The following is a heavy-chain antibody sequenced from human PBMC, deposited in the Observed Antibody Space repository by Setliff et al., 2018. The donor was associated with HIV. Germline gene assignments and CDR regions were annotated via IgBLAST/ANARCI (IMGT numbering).Heavy chain of an antibody. Sequence: LSLTCAVYGGSFSGFYWSWFRQPPGKGLDWIGEINHSGSTNYSPSLKSRVTISIDTSKKQFSLKLTSVTAADTALYYCARGPPRTSAYSRYYYYYMDVWGKGTTVTVSS. CDR3: ARGPPRTSAYSRYYYYYMDV. CDR1: GGSFSGFY. CDR2: INHSGST. V-gene: IGHV4-34*01. D-gene: IGHD6-25*01. J-gene: IGHJ6*03.